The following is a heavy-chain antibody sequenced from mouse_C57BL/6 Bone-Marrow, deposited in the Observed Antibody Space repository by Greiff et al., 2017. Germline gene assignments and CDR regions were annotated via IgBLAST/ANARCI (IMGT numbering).Heavy chain of an antibody. V-gene: IGHV1-19*01. CDR2: INPYNGGT. J-gene: IGHJ2*01. CDR3: AREEEITTVVATNY. Sequence: EVQLQQSGPVLVKPGASVKMSCKASGYTFTDYYMNWVKQSHGKSLEWIGVINPYNGGTSYNQKFKGKATLTVDKSSSTAYMELNSLTSEDSAVYYCAREEEITTVVATNYWGQGTTLTVSS. D-gene: IGHD1-1*01. CDR1: GYTFTDYY.